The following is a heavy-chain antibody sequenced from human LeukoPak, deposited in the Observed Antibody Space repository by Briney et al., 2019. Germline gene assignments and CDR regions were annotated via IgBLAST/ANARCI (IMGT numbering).Heavy chain of an antibody. J-gene: IGHJ4*02. D-gene: IGHD6-19*01. CDR2: TYSGGST. CDR1: GFTFSSNY. Sequence: GGSLRLSCAAFGFTFSSNYMSWVRQAPGKGLEWVSVTYSGGSTYYADSVKGRFTVSRDNSKNTLYLQMNSLRAEDTAVYYCAREVGYSSGQIDYWGQGTLVTVSS. V-gene: IGHV3-53*01. CDR3: AREVGYSSGQIDY.